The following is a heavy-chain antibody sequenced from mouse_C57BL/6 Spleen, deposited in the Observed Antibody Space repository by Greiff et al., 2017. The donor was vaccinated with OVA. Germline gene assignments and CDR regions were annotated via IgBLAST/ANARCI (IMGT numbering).Heavy chain of an antibody. CDR1: GFSLTSYG. CDR3: ARKDCGSWYFDV. V-gene: IGHV2-2*01. Sequence: QVHVKQSGPGLVQPSQSLSITCTVSGFSLTSYGVHWVRQSPGKGLEWLGVIWSGGSTDYNAAFISRLSISKDNSKSQVFFKMNSLQADDTAIYYCARKDCGSWYFDVWGTGTTVTVSS. D-gene: IGHD1-1*01. J-gene: IGHJ1*03. CDR2: IWSGGST.